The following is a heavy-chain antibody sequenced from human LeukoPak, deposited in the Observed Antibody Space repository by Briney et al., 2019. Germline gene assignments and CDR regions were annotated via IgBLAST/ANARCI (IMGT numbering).Heavy chain of an antibody. V-gene: IGHV1-18*01. CDR1: GYTFTSYG. Sequence: GASVKVSCKASGYTFTSYGISWVRQAPGQGLEWMGWISAYNGNTNYAQKLQGRVTMTTDTSTSTAYMGLRSLRSDDTAVYYCARDPGWVRGVTHFDYWGQGTLVTVSS. J-gene: IGHJ4*02. D-gene: IGHD3-10*01. CDR3: ARDPGWVRGVTHFDY. CDR2: ISAYNGNT.